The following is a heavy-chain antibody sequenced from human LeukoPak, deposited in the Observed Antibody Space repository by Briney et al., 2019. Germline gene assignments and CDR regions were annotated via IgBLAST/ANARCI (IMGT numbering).Heavy chain of an antibody. CDR1: GYTFTGYY. CDR3: ARAGDGSYFLGYYYMDV. Sequence: ASVKVSCKASGYTFTGYYMHWVRQAPGQGLEWMGWINPNSGGTNYAQKFQGRVTMTRDTSISTAYMELSRLRSDDTAVYYCARAGDGSYFLGYYYMDVWGKGTTVTISS. D-gene: IGHD1-26*01. CDR2: INPNSGGT. V-gene: IGHV1-2*02. J-gene: IGHJ6*03.